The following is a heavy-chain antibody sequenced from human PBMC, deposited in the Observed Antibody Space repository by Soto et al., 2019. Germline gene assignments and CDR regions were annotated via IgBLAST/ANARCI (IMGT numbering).Heavy chain of an antibody. D-gene: IGHD2-15*01. CDR1: GFTVSSRA. V-gene: IGHV3-23*01. CDR3: APHVSCSGGSCQYDAFAI. J-gene: IGHJ3*02. CDR2: VTADGGT. Sequence: EVQVLESGGGLVQPGGSLRLSCEGSGFTVSSRAMTWIRQAPGKGPEWVSTVTADGGTYYADSVKGRFAMSRDTSENTXYLQMNSLGAEDTAAYYCAPHVSCSGGSCQYDAFAIRGQGTMVTVSS.